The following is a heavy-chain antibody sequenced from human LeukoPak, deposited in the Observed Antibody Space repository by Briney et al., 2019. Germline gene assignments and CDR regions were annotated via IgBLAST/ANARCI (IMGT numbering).Heavy chain of an antibody. CDR1: GYTFTSYG. D-gene: IGHD6-6*01. V-gene: IGHV1-18*01. Sequence: ASVKVSCKASGYTFTSYGISWVRQAPGQGLEWMGWISAYNGNTNYAQKLQGRVTMTTDTSTSTAYMELRSLRSDDTAVYYCAREREEYSSSPPPDYGGRETLVTVSS. J-gene: IGHJ4*02. CDR3: AREREEYSSSPPPDY. CDR2: ISAYNGNT.